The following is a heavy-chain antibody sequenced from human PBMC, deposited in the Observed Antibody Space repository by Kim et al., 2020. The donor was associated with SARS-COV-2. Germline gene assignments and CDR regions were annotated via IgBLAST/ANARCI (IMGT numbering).Heavy chain of an antibody. CDR2: ISSSSSYT. D-gene: IGHD5-18*01. CDR1: GFTFSDYY. CDR3: ARETVDTAMVDY. V-gene: IGHV3-11*06. Sequence: GGSLRLSCAASGFTFSDYYMSWIRQAPGKGLEWVSYISSSSSYTNYADSVKGRFTISRDNAKNSLYLQMNSLRAEDTAVYYCARETVDTAMVDYWGQGTLVTVSS. J-gene: IGHJ4*02.